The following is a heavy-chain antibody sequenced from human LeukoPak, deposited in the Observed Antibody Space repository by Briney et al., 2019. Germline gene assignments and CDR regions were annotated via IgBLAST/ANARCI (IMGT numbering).Heavy chain of an antibody. CDR1: GGSISSSSYY. Sequence: SETLSLTCTVSGGSISSSSYYWGWIRQPPGKGLEWIGSIYYSGSTYYNPSLKSRVTISVDTSKNQFSLKLSSVTAADTAVYYCARQGVRGVIPNNWFDPWGQGTLVTVSS. V-gene: IGHV4-39*01. CDR2: IYYSGST. J-gene: IGHJ5*02. CDR3: ARQGVRGVIPNNWFDP. D-gene: IGHD3-10*01.